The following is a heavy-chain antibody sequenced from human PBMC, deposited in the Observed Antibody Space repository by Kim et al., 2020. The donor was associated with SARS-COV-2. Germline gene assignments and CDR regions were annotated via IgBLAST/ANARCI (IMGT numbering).Heavy chain of an antibody. CDR3: ARDDRVPMTTVTNPFDY. J-gene: IGHJ4*02. CDR1: GFTFSSYS. V-gene: IGHV3-21*01. D-gene: IGHD4-17*01. Sequence: GGSLRLSCAASGFTFSSYSMNWVRQAPGKGLEWVSSISSSSSYIYYADSVKGRFTISRDNAKNSLYLQMNSLRAEDTAVYYCARDDRVPMTTVTNPFDYWGQGTLVTVSS. CDR2: ISSSSSYI.